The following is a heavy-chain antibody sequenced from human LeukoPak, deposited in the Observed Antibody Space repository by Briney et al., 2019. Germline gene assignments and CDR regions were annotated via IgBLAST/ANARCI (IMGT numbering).Heavy chain of an antibody. Sequence: PGGSLTLSCAASGFTFSSYGMHWVRQAPGKGLEWVAFIRYDGSNKYYADSVKGRFTISRDNSKNTLYLQMNSLRAEDTAVYYCAKARYCSSTSCYTDYYYYYMDVWGKGTTVTISS. D-gene: IGHD2-2*02. CDR1: GFTFSSYG. J-gene: IGHJ6*03. CDR2: IRYDGSNK. V-gene: IGHV3-30*02. CDR3: AKARYCSSTSCYTDYYYYYMDV.